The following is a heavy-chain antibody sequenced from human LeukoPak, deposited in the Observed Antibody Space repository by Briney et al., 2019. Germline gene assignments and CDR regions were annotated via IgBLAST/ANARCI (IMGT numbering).Heavy chain of an antibody. CDR3: ARDRIVVVTPGSHYYFDY. Sequence: PGGSLRLSYAASGFTVSSNYMSWVRQAPGKGLEWVSVIYSGGSTYYADSVKGRFTISRDNSRNTLYLQMNSLRAEDTAVYYCARDRIVVVTPGSHYYFDYWGQGTLVTVSS. CDR1: GFTVSSNY. V-gene: IGHV3-66*01. J-gene: IGHJ4*02. CDR2: IYSGGST. D-gene: IGHD3-22*01.